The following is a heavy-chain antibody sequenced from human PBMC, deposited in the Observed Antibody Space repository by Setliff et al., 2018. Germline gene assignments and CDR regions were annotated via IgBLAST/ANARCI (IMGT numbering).Heavy chain of an antibody. CDR1: GFIFRSYA. CDR3: ARAGAFGRLDV. Sequence: LRLACAASGFIFRSYAMHWVRQAPGKGLEWVAVISSDGANKYYADSVKGRFTISRDNAKNSLYLQMNSLRADDTAVYSCARAGAFGRLDVWGQGTTVTVSS. J-gene: IGHJ6*02. D-gene: IGHD3-10*01. CDR2: ISSDGANK. V-gene: IGHV3-30*04.